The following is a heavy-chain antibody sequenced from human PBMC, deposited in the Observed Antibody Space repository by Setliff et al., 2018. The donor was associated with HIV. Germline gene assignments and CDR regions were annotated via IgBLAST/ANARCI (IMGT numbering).Heavy chain of an antibody. CDR1: GAFTTSSVYS. J-gene: IGHJ5*01. D-gene: IGHD5-18*01. Sequence: SETLSLTCSVSGAFTTSSVYSWGWFRQSPGKGLEWIGTIFYSGTTTYNPSLKSRITISVDTSKKEFSLNLSSLTAADTAVFYCARGRYSYGPGWFDSWAQGAVVTVSS. V-gene: IGHV4-39*07. CDR2: IFYSGTT. CDR3: ARGRYSYGPGWFDS.